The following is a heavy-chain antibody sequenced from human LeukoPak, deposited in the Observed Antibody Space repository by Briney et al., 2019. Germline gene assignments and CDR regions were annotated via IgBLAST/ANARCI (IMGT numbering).Heavy chain of an antibody. CDR3: AMLPVVAATPFDY. V-gene: IGHV4-61*08. D-gene: IGHD2-15*01. CDR1: GGSISSGDYY. J-gene: IGHJ4*02. Sequence: PSETLSLTCTVSGGSISSGDYYWSWIRQPPGKGLEWIGYIYYSGSTNYNPSLKSRVTISVDTSKNQFSLKLSSVTAADTAVYYCAMLPVVAATPFDYWGQGTLVTVSS. CDR2: IYYSGST.